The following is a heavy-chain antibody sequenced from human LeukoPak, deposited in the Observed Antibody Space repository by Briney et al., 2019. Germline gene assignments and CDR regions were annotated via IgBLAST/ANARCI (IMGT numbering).Heavy chain of an antibody. Sequence: PGGSLRLSCAASGFTFSTYDMNWVRQAPGKGLEWVSYISSSGRTVYYADSVKGLFTISRDNAKNSLYLQMNSLRAEDTAVYYCARRKYCSGGSCPTNYYYYYMDVWGKGTTVTVSS. CDR1: GFTFSTYD. J-gene: IGHJ6*03. CDR3: ARRKYCSGGSCPTNYYYYYMDV. D-gene: IGHD2-15*01. V-gene: IGHV3-48*03. CDR2: ISSSGRTV.